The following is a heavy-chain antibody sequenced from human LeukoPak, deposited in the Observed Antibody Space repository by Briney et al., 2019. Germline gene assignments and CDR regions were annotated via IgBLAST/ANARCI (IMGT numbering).Heavy chain of an antibody. J-gene: IGHJ5*02. CDR3: AKAAYGDYVNWFDP. D-gene: IGHD4-17*01. CDR1: GFTLSSYA. CDR2: ISGSGGST. Sequence: GGSLRLSCAASGFTLSSYAMSWVRQAPGKGLEWVSAISGSGGSTYYADSVKGRFTISRDNSKNTLYLQMNSLRAEDTALYYCAKAAYGDYVNWFDPWGQGTLVTVSS. V-gene: IGHV3-23*01.